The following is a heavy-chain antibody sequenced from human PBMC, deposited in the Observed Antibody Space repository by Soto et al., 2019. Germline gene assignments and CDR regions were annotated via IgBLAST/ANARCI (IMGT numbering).Heavy chain of an antibody. CDR2: ISSSSSYI. J-gene: IGHJ5*02. Sequence: GGSLRLSCAASGFTFSSYSMNWVRQAPGKGLEWVSSISSSSSYIYYADSVKGRFTISRDNAKNSLYLQMNSLRAEDTAVYHCARVSLVTVTTLSWFDPWGQGTLVTVSS. CDR3: ARVSLVTVTTLSWFDP. CDR1: GFTFSSYS. V-gene: IGHV3-21*01. D-gene: IGHD4-4*01.